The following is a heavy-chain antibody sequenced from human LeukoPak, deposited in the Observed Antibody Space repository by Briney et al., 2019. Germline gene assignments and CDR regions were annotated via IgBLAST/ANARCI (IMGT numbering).Heavy chain of an antibody. V-gene: IGHV3-30*02. D-gene: IGHD3-22*01. Sequence: SGGSLRLSCAASGFTFSSYGMHWVRQAPGKGLEWVAFIRYDGSNKYYADSVKGRLTISRDNSKNTLYLQMNSLRAEDTAVYYCAKDSTYYYDSSGYYFDYWGQGTLVTVSS. CDR2: IRYDGSNK. J-gene: IGHJ4*02. CDR1: GFTFSSYG. CDR3: AKDSTYYYDSSGYYFDY.